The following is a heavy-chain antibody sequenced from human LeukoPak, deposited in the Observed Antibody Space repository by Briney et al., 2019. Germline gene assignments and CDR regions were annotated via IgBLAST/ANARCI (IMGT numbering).Heavy chain of an antibody. D-gene: IGHD2-2*01. J-gene: IGHJ4*02. CDR2: IYYSGST. Sequence: PSETLSLTCTVSGGSISSSSYYWGWIRQPPGKGLEWIGSIYYSGSTYYNPSLKSRVTISVDRSKNQFSLKLSSVTAADTAVYYCARGDRQYQLLPPDYWGQGTLVTVSS. CDR3: ARGDRQYQLLPPDY. V-gene: IGHV4-39*07. CDR1: GGSISSSSYY.